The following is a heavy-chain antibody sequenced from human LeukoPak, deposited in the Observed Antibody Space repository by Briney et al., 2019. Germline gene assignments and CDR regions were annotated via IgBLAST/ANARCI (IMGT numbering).Heavy chain of an antibody. J-gene: IGHJ4*02. CDR3: ARRPRSPYYFDS. V-gene: IGHV4-39*01. Sequence: NPSETLSLTCTVSGGSISSSRYYWGWIRQPPGKGLEWIGRIYYSGSTNYNPSLESRVTISVDTSKKQFSLKLSSVTAADTAVYYCARRPRSPYYFDSWGQGTLVTVSS. CDR1: GGSISSSRYY. CDR2: IYYSGST. D-gene: IGHD3-10*01.